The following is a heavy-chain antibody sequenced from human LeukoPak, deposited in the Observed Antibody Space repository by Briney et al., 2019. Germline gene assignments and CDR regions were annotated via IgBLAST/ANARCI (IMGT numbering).Heavy chain of an antibody. D-gene: IGHD2/OR15-2a*01. Sequence: ASVKVSCKXSGYTFTGYYIHWVRQAPGQGLEWIGRINPNSGDTNYAQKFQGRVTMTRDTSISTAYMELSRLRFDDTAVYYCARDPRLSNWFDPWGQGTLVTVSS. CDR1: GYTFTGYY. J-gene: IGHJ5*02. CDR3: ARDPRLSNWFDP. CDR2: INPNSGDT. V-gene: IGHV1-2*06.